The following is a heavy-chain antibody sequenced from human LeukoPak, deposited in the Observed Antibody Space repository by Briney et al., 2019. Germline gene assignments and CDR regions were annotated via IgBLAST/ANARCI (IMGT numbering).Heavy chain of an antibody. Sequence: GGSLRLSCAASGFIFSNYAMTWVRQAPGKGLAWVSIIGGVSESFYYADSVKGRFTVSRDNSKDTLYLQINSLRDEDTAVYYCARRWLGDPYGMDVWGQGTTVSVSS. J-gene: IGHJ6*02. D-gene: IGHD3-10*01. CDR1: GFIFSNYA. CDR2: IGGVSESF. V-gene: IGHV3-23*01. CDR3: ARRWLGDPYGMDV.